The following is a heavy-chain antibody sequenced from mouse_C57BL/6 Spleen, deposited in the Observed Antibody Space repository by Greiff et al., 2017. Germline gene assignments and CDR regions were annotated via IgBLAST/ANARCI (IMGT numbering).Heavy chain of an antibody. CDR1: GFSITSGYF. J-gene: IGHJ2*01. V-gene: IGHV3-6*01. Sequence: DVKLLASGPGLVKPSQSLSLTCSVSGFSITSGYFWNCLRPLPGNKLELMGYISYGGSTYYNPSLKNRFSISRDTAKKQFFLKLNSVTTEDTATYYCAREDCYGGSSFDYWGQGTTLTVSS. CDR3: AREDCYGGSSFDY. D-gene: IGHD1-1*01. CDR2: ISYGGST.